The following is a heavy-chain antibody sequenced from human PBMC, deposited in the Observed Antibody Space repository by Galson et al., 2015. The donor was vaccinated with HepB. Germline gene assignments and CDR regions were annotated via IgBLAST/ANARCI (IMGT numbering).Heavy chain of an antibody. CDR2: ITRGGERT. D-gene: IGHD3-16*01. CDR3: AKVGMLGATPNYFDY. V-gene: IGHV3-23*01. Sequence: SVRLSCATSGCRFTKNSMSWVRQAPGKGLQWVSAITRGGERTYYADSFKGRFTTSRDNTRNTVFLLMTSLRVDDTAVYYCAKVGMLGATPNYFDYLGQGTLVTVSS. CDR1: GCRFTKNS. J-gene: IGHJ4*02.